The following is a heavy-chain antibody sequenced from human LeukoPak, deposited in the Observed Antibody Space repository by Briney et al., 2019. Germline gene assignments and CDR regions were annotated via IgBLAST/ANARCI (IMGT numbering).Heavy chain of an antibody. Sequence: GGSLRLSCAASGFTFSSYAMSWVRQAPGKGLEWVSGIRGSGDNTYYADSVKGRFTISRDNSENTLYLQMNSLRDEDTAAYYCAKGTVYYFDYWGQGTLVTVSS. V-gene: IGHV3-23*01. CDR1: GFTFSSYA. J-gene: IGHJ4*02. CDR2: IRGSGDNT. CDR3: AKGTVYYFDY.